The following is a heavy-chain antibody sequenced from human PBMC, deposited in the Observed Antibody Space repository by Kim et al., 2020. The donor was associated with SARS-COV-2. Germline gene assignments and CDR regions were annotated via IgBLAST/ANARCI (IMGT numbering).Heavy chain of an antibody. CDR3: ATGAAATGN. J-gene: IGHJ4*02. CDR1: GYTFSTCY. CDR2: IDASDGRT. Sequence: ASVKVSCKASGYTFSTCYMHWVRQAPGQGLEWMGKIDASDGRTTYAQKFQGRVTVTRDTSTNTVYMEMNSLRSDDTAVYYCATGAAATGNWGQGTQVTVS. V-gene: IGHV1-46*01. D-gene: IGHD6-13*01.